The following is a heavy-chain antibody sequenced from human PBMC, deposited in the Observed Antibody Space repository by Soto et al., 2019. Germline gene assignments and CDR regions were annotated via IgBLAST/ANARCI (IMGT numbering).Heavy chain of an antibody. V-gene: IGHV1-69*13. D-gene: IGHD3-3*01. CDR3: ARDPRITIFGVVTLVGMDV. CDR2: IIPIFGTA. CDR1: GCTFSSYA. Sequence: GASVKVSCKASGCTFSSYAISCVRQAPGQVLEWMGGIIPIFGTANYAQKFQGRVTITADESTSTAYMELSSLRSEDTAVYYCARDPRITIFGVVTLVGMDVWGQGTTVTVSS. J-gene: IGHJ6*02.